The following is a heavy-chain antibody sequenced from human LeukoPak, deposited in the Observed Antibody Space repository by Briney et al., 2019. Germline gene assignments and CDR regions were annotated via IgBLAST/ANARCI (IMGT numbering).Heavy chain of an antibody. J-gene: IGHJ4*02. CDR2: ISGSGGST. V-gene: IGHV3-23*01. Sequence: GGSLRLSCVVSGFTFSSYAMSWVRQAPGKGLEWVSAISGSGGSTYYADSVEGRFTISRDNSKNTLYLQMNSLRAEDTAVYYCAKGSRYGDYGAYYFDYWGQGTLVTVSS. CDR3: AKGSRYGDYGAYYFDY. CDR1: GFTFSSYA. D-gene: IGHD4-17*01.